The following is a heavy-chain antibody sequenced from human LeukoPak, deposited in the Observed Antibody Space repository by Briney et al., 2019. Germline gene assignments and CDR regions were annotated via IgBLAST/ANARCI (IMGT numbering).Heavy chain of an antibody. CDR1: GFTFSSYW. V-gene: IGHV3-7*01. CDR3: ARVRVGCSSTSCPEINDY. D-gene: IGHD2-2*01. CDR2: IKQDGSEK. Sequence: PGGSLRLSCAASGFTFSSYWMSWVRQAPGKGLEWVANIKQDGSEKYYVDSVKGRFTISRDNAKNSLYLQMNSLRAEDTAVYYCARVRVGCSSTSCPEINDYWGQGTLVTVSS. J-gene: IGHJ4*02.